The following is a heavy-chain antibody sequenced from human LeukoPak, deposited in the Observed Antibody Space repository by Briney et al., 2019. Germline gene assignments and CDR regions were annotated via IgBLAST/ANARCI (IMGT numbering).Heavy chain of an antibody. J-gene: IGHJ3*02. CDR3: ASHYSRSGIDAFDI. V-gene: IGHV4-4*07. Sequence: PSETLSLTCTVSGGSISSYYWSWIRQPAGKGLEWIGRIHPTGNTMCNPSLESRVTISIDTSKNQFSLKLSSVTAADTAVYYCASHYSRSGIDAFDIWGQGTVVTVSS. CDR1: GGSISSYY. D-gene: IGHD6-6*01. CDR2: IHPTGNT.